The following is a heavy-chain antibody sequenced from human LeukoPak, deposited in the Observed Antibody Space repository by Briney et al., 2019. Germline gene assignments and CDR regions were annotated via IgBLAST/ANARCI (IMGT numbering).Heavy chain of an antibody. CDR3: ARLLQGVAGTWGY. CDR1: GYSFTTYW. V-gene: IGHV5-51*01. CDR2: IYPGDSDT. J-gene: IGHJ4*02. D-gene: IGHD6-19*01. Sequence: GESLKISCKAAGYSFTTYWIAWVRQMPGKGLEWMGMIYPGDSDTRYSPSFQGQITISVDKSISIAYLQWSSLKASDTAMYYCARLLQGVAGTWGYWGQGTLVTV.